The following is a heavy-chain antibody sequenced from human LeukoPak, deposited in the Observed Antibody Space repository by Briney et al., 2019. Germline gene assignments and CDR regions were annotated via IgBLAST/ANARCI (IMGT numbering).Heavy chain of an antibody. D-gene: IGHD6-13*01. CDR1: GFTFSKYG. CDR3: ARANSDSWHNFNQ. V-gene: IGHV3-30*02. J-gene: IGHJ4*02. Sequence: GGSLRLSCAAFGFTFSKYGMYWVRQAPGKGLQWVTYIRSDGNQKEYIDSVKGRFSISRDNSENTLFLQMNSLRSEDTAVYYCARANSDSWHNFNQWGQGTLVTVSS. CDR2: IRSDGNQK.